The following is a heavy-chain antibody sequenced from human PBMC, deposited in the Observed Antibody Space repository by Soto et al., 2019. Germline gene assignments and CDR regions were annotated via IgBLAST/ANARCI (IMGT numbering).Heavy chain of an antibody. CDR1: GGSISSYY. CDR3: ARTITIFGVVITYYFDY. J-gene: IGHJ4*02. Sequence: PSETLSLTCTVSGGSISSYYWIWIRQPPGKGLEWIGYIYYSGSTNYNPSLKSRVTISVDTSKNQFSLKLSSVTAADTAVYYCARTITIFGVVITYYFDYWGQGTLVTVSS. V-gene: IGHV4-59*08. D-gene: IGHD3-3*01. CDR2: IYYSGST.